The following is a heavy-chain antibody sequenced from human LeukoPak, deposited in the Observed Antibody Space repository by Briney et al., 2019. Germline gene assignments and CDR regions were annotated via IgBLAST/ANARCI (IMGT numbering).Heavy chain of an antibody. CDR2: INPTGGST. Sequence: ASVKVSCKASGYTFTSYYMHWVRQAPGQGLEWMGLINPTGGSTGYAQKFQGRVTMTRDTSTSTVYMELSSLRSEDAAVYYCARAAWFGELQPFDYWGQGTLVTVSS. CDR1: GYTFTSYY. CDR3: ARAAWFGELQPFDY. D-gene: IGHD3-10*01. V-gene: IGHV1-46*01. J-gene: IGHJ4*02.